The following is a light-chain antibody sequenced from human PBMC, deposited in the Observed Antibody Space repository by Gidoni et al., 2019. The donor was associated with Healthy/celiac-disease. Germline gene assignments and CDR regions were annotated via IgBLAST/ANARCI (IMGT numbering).Light chain of an antibody. CDR2: TAS. CDR3: QQYNSYSPWT. CDR1: ESISSW. Sequence: DIQLTQSPSTLSASVGDSVTITCRASESISSWLAWYQQTPGKAPKLLLYTASSLESGVPSRFSGSGSGTEFTLTISSLQPDDFATYYCQQYNSYSPWTFGQGTKVEIK. J-gene: IGKJ1*01. V-gene: IGKV1-5*03.